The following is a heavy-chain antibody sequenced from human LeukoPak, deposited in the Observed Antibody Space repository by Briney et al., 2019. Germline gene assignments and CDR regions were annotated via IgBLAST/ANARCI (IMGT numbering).Heavy chain of an antibody. V-gene: IGHV3-48*01. J-gene: IGHJ3*02. CDR1: GFTFSSYG. CDR3: ARDGYYGGNSGDTFDI. D-gene: IGHD4-23*01. Sequence: PGGSLRLSCAASGFTFSSYGMHWVRQAPGRGLEWISYISSSSTTIYYAESVKGRFTISRDNAKNSLYLQMNSLRAEDTAVYYCARDGYYGGNSGDTFDIWGQGTKVSVSS. CDR2: ISSSSTTI.